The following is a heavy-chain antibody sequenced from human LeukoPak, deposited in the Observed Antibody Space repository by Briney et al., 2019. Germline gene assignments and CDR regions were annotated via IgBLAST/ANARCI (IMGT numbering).Heavy chain of an antibody. Sequence: GGSLRLSCAASGFTFSSYCMSCVRRAPGKGLEWVANIKQDGSEKYYVDSVKGRFTISRDNAKNSLYLQMNSLRAEDTAVYYCARDRAGKNYYYYGMDVWGKGTTVTVSS. D-gene: IGHD3-10*01. CDR1: GFTFSSYC. CDR2: IKQDGSEK. CDR3: ARDRAGKNYYYYGMDV. V-gene: IGHV3-7*01. J-gene: IGHJ6*04.